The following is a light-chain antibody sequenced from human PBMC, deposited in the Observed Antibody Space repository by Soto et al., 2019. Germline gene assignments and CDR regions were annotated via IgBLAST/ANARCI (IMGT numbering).Light chain of an antibody. CDR1: QSVSRNY. Sequence: EIGLTQSPGTLSLSPGGRATLSCRASQSVSRNYVAWYQQKPGQAPRLLIYGASSRASGIPDRFSGSGSGADFTLSITRLEPEDFALYYCQQYRTFGQGTKVDIK. V-gene: IGKV3-20*01. CDR2: GAS. J-gene: IGKJ1*01. CDR3: QQYRT.